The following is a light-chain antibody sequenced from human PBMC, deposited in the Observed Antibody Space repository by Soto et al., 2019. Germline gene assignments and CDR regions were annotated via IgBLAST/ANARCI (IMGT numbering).Light chain of an antibody. CDR2: SNN. J-gene: IGLJ3*02. CDR3: ATWDDSLNGWV. V-gene: IGLV1-44*01. CDR1: NSNIGSNT. Sequence: QSVLTQPPSASGTPGQRVTISCSGSNSNIGSNTVNWYQQFPGAAPKVLIYSNNQRPSRVPDRFSGSKSGTSASLAISGLQSEDEADYYCATWDDSLNGWVFGGGTKLTVL.